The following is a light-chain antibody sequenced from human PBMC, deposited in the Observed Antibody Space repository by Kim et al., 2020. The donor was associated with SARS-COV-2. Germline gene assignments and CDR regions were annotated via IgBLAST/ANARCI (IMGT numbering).Light chain of an antibody. CDR2: LNSDGSH. V-gene: IGLV4-69*01. Sequence: ASVKLTCTLSSGDSSYAIAWHQQQPEKGPRYFMKLNSDGSHTKGNGIPDRFSASSSGAERYLTISSLQSEDEADYYCQTWGTGIRVFGGGTKLTVL. CDR1: SGDSSYA. CDR3: QTWGTGIRV. J-gene: IGLJ3*02.